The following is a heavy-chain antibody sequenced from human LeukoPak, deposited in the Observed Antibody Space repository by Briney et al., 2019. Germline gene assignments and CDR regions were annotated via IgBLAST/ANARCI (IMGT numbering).Heavy chain of an antibody. CDR2: ITSNGGST. V-gene: IGHV3-64*04. Sequence: GGSLRLSCSASGFTFSLYAMHWVRQAPGRGLEYVSAITSNGGSTYYADSVKGRFTISRDNSKNTLYLQMNSLRAEDTAVYYCALQRPLKGVWGQGTTVTVSS. CDR1: GFTFSLYA. J-gene: IGHJ6*02. CDR3: ALQRPLKGV. D-gene: IGHD1-1*01.